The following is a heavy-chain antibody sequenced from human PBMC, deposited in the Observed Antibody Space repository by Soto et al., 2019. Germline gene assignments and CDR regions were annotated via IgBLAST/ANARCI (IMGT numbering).Heavy chain of an antibody. Sequence: GESLKISCAASGFTFSSYGMSWVRQAPGKGLEWVVNIKQDGSERYYMDSVRGRFTASRDNAKNSLYLQMNSLRAEDTAVYFCARVAYSYGWIYDYWGQGSLVTVSS. CDR3: ARVAYSYGWIYDY. J-gene: IGHJ4*01. CDR1: GFTFSSYG. V-gene: IGHV3-7*01. D-gene: IGHD6-19*01. CDR2: IKQDGSER.